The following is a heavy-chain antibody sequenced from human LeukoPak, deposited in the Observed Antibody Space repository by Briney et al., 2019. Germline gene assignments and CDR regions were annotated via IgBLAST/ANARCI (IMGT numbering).Heavy chain of an antibody. D-gene: IGHD6-19*01. J-gene: IGHJ4*02. Sequence: TGGSLRLSCAASGFTFSSYWMSWVRQAPGKGLEWVANIKQDGSEKYYVDSVKGRFTISRDNAKNSLYLQMNSLRAEDTAVYYCTRDGIAVAGTEGNKFETTTFDYWGQGTLVTVSS. CDR3: TRDGIAVAGTEGNKFETTTFDY. CDR1: GFTFSSYW. V-gene: IGHV3-7*01. CDR2: IKQDGSEK.